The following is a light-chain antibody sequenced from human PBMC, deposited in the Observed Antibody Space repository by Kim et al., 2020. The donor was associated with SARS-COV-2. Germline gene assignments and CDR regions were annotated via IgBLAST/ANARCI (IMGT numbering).Light chain of an antibody. Sequence: QSITISCTGTSSDVGVYNYVSWYQQHPGKAPKLMIYDVSNRPSGVSNRFSGSKSGNTASLTISGLQAEDEADYYCSSYTTTTIRYVFGTGTKVTVL. CDR2: DVS. J-gene: IGLJ1*01. V-gene: IGLV2-14*03. CDR3: SSYTTTTIRYV. CDR1: SSDVGVYNY.